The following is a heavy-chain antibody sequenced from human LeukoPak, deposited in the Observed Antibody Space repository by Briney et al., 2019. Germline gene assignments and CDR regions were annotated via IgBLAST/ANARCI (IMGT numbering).Heavy chain of an antibody. CDR2: ISSGSNDI. Sequence: GGSLRLSCAGSGFTFSSYSMNWVRQAPGKGLEWVSFISSGSNDIYYADSVKGRFTISRDNFKNMVFLEMTSLRVEDTAVYYCARDWFDSGWYLDHWGQGALVTVSS. V-gene: IGHV3-21*01. CDR1: GFTFSSYS. J-gene: IGHJ4*02. D-gene: IGHD6-19*01. CDR3: ARDWFDSGWYLDH.